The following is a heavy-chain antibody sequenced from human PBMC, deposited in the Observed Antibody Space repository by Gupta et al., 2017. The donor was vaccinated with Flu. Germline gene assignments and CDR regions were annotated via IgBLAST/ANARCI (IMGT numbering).Heavy chain of an antibody. J-gene: IGHJ4*02. D-gene: IGHD2-2*01. CDR3: AATVPADVRSCFAY. CDR2: RSSFGATT. Sequence: RQPQGKGKGWESTRSSFGATTNYANSVKNRFTISRENSNNMLFLQKNSLVVDDKAVYYCAATVPADVRSCFAYWGRGTLVAVSS. V-gene: IGHV3-23*01.